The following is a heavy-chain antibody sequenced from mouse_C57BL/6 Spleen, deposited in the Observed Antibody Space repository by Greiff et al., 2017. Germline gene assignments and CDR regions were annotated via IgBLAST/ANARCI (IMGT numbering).Heavy chain of an antibody. J-gene: IGHJ2*01. CDR2: INPNNGGT. Sequence: VQLQQSGPELVKPGASVKISCKASGYTFTDYYMNWVKQSHGKSLEWIGDINPNNGGTSYNQKFKGKATLTVDKSSSTAYMELRSLTSEDSAVYYCARLIYDGFSFLDYWGQGTTLTVSS. CDR3: ARLIYDGFSFLDY. CDR1: GYTFTDYY. V-gene: IGHV1-26*01. D-gene: IGHD2-3*01.